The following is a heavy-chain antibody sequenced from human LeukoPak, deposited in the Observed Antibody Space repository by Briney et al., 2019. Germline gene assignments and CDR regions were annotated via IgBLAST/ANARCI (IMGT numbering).Heavy chain of an antibody. CDR1: GFTFSYYW. J-gene: IGHJ6*03. CDR2: IKQDGSET. D-gene: IGHD5-24*01. V-gene: IGHV3-7*03. Sequence: GGSLRLSCAASGFTFSYYWMSWVRQAPGKGLEWVANIKQDGSETYYVDSVKGRFTISRDNAKNSLFLQMNSLRAEDTAVYFCARDPHTFDGRYYYYYMDVWGKGTTVTISS. CDR3: ARDPHTFDGRYYYYYMDV.